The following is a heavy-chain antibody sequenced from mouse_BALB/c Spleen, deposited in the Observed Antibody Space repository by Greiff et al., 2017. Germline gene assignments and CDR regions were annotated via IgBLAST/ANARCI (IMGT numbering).Heavy chain of an antibody. CDR1: GYTFTSYW. V-gene: IGHV1-69*02. J-gene: IGHJ1*01. CDR2: IYPSDSYT. Sequence: QVQLQQPGAELVRPGASVKLSCKASGYTFTSYWINWVKQRPGQGLEWIGNIYPSDSYTNYNQKFKDKATLTVDKSSSTAYMQLSSPTSEDSAVYYCTREEDFDVWGAGTTVTVSP. CDR3: TREEDFDV.